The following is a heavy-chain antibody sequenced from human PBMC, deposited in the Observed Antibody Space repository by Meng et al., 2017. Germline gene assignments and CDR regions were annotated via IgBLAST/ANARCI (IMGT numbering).Heavy chain of an antibody. D-gene: IGHD2-15*01. CDR3: ARWSIYCSGGSCYSFDY. V-gene: IGHV4-4*02. CDR1: GGSISSSNW. CDR2: IYHSGST. Sequence: VPVQESGPGLVKPSGTLSLTCAVSGGSISSSNWWSWVRQPPGKGLEWIGEIYHSGSTNYNPSLKSRVTISVDKSKNQFSLKLSSVTAADTAVYYCARWSIYCSGGSCYSFDYWGQGTLVTVSS. J-gene: IGHJ4*02.